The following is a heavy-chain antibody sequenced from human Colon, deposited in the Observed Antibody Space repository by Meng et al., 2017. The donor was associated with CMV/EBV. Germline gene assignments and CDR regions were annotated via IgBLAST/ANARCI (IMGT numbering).Heavy chain of an antibody. CDR1: GFIFTSYT. Sequence: GESLKISCAASGFIFTSYTMNWVRQAPGKGLEWVSSISTSGRDIYYADSVKGRFTLSRDNAKNSLYLQMNSLRAEDTAVYYCARLYSSSSGKGMDVWGQGTTVTVSS. V-gene: IGHV3-21*01. CDR3: ARLYSSSSGKGMDV. D-gene: IGHD6-6*01. CDR2: ISTSGRDI. J-gene: IGHJ6*02.